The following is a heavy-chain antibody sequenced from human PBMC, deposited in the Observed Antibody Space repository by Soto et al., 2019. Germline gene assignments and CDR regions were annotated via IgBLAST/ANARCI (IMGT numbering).Heavy chain of an antibody. V-gene: IGHV3-23*01. J-gene: IGHJ4*02. CDR1: GFTFSSYA. CDR3: AKGGAFYGDYAGG. CDR2: ISGSGGST. Sequence: EVQLLESGGGLVQPGGSLRLSCAASGFTFSSYAMSWVRQAPGKGLEWVLAISGSGGSTYYADSVKGRFTISRDNSKNTLYLQMNSLRAEDTAVYYCAKGGAFYGDYAGGWGQGTLVTVSS. D-gene: IGHD4-17*01.